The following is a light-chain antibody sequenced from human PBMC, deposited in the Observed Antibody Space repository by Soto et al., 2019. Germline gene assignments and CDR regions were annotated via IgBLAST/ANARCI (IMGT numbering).Light chain of an antibody. V-gene: IGLV2-14*03. J-gene: IGLJ2*01. CDR1: SSDVGGYNY. CDR3: SSYTTSSTVV. CDR2: DVS. Sequence: QSALTQPASVSGSPGQSITISCTGTSSDVGGYNYVSWYQHHPGKAPKLMIYDVSDRTSGISNRFSGFKSGNTASLTISGLQAEGEADYYCSSYTTSSTVVFGGGTKVTVL.